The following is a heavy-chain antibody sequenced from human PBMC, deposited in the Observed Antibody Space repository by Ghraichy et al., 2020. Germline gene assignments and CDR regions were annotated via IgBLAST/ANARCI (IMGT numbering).Heavy chain of an antibody. J-gene: IGHJ3*01. Sequence: GESLNISCAASGFGFSGYGMHWVRQAPGKGLEWVAVIWHDGSKTYYADSVEGRFTISRDNSKNTLYLEMDSLRAEDTAVYYCARDSHKMIVVAHALDVWGQGTNVTVSS. CDR2: IWHDGSKT. D-gene: IGHD3-22*01. V-gene: IGHV3-33*01. CDR3: ARDSHKMIVVAHALDV. CDR1: GFGFSGYG.